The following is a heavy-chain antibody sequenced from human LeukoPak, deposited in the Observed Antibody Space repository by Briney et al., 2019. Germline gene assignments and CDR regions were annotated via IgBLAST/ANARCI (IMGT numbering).Heavy chain of an antibody. Sequence: ASVTVSFTAAGYMFTIYAMNWVRQAPGQGLELMGWINTNTGNPTYAQGFTGRFVFSLDTSVSTAYLQISSLKAEDTAVYYCARDLRGDAFDIWGQGTMVTVSS. CDR3: ARDLRGDAFDI. J-gene: IGHJ3*02. V-gene: IGHV7-4-1*02. D-gene: IGHD5/OR15-5a*01. CDR2: INTNTGNP. CDR1: GYMFTIYA.